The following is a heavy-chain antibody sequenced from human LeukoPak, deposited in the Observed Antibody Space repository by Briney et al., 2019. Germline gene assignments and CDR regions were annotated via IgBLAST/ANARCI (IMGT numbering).Heavy chain of an antibody. CDR1: GFTFSGYE. D-gene: IGHD3-9*01. CDR2: ISSSGSTI. Sequence: PGGSLRLSCAASGFTFSGYEMNWVRQAPGKGLEWVSYISSSGSTIYYADSVKGRFTISRDNAKNSLYLQMNSLRAEDTAVYYCATYHILTGYSDYWGQGTLVTVSS. V-gene: IGHV3-48*03. J-gene: IGHJ4*02. CDR3: ATYHILTGYSDY.